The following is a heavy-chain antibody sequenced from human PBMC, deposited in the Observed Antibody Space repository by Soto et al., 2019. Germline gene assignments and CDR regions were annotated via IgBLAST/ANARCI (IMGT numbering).Heavy chain of an antibody. CDR2: TNSKSGVT. D-gene: IGHD6-25*01. J-gene: IGHJ4*02. CDR3: ARAHVRLQLGSSDY. V-gene: IGHV1-2*02. Sequence: ASVKVSCKASGYSFTDYYMHWVRLVPGQGLEWMGWTNSKSGVTKYPQKFQGRVTMTRDTSISTAYMGLTRLRSDDTAVYYCARAHVRLQLGSSDYWGQGTLVTVSS. CDR1: GYSFTDYY.